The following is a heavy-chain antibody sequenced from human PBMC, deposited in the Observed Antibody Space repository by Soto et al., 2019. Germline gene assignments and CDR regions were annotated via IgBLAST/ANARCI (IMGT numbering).Heavy chain of an antibody. CDR2: IIPIFGTA. Sequence: SVKVSCKXSGGTFSSYAISWVRQAPGQGLEWMGGIIPIFGTANYAQKFQGRVTITADESTSTAYMELSSLRSEDTAVYYCARGPYDYDSSGYHLYWGQGTLVTVSS. CDR1: GGTFSSYA. V-gene: IGHV1-69*13. J-gene: IGHJ4*02. D-gene: IGHD3-22*01. CDR3: ARGPYDYDSSGYHLY.